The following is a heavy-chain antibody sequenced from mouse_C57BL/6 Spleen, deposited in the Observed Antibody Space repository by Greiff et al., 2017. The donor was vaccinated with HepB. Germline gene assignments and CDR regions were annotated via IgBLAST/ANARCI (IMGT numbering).Heavy chain of an antibody. CDR2: IHPNSGST. J-gene: IGHJ4*01. Sequence: QVHVKQPGAELVKPGASVKLSCKASGYTFTSYWMHWVKQRPGQGLEWIGMIHPNSGSTNYNEKFKSKATLTVDKSSSTAYMQLSSLTSEDSAVYYCARIYYGYGGYAMDYWGQGTSVTVSS. CDR3: ARIYYGYGGYAMDY. CDR1: GYTFTSYW. D-gene: IGHD2-2*01. V-gene: IGHV1-64*01.